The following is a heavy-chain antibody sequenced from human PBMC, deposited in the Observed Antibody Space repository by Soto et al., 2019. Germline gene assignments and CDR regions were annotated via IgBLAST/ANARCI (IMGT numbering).Heavy chain of an antibody. CDR2: IYHSGST. CDR3: ARGGGVTDYDFPRPFDY. CDR1: SGSISSSNW. D-gene: IGHD3-3*01. Sequence: SETLSLTCAVSSGSISSSNWWSWVRQPPGKGLEWIGEIYHSGSTNYNPSLKSRVIILVDTSKFLFSLKLIFVTAADTSVFYCARGGGVTDYDFPRPFDYWGQGTLVTVSS. V-gene: IGHV4-4*02. J-gene: IGHJ4*02.